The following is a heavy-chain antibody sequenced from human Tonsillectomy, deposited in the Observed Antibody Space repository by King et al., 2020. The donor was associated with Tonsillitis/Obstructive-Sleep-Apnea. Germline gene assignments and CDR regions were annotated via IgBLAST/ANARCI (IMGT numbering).Heavy chain of an antibody. Sequence: VQLQESGPGLVKPSATLSLTCTVSGGSVSSSSYYWSWIRQPPGKGLEWIGYIYYSGGPSYNPSLKSRVTISVDTSENQFSLKLTSVTTADTAVYYCARSDSSSWFRNNCFDPWGQGTLVTVSS. J-gene: IGHJ5*02. CDR2: IYYSGGP. D-gene: IGHD6-13*01. V-gene: IGHV4-61*01. CDR1: GGSVSSSSYY. CDR3: ARSDSSSWFRNNCFDP.